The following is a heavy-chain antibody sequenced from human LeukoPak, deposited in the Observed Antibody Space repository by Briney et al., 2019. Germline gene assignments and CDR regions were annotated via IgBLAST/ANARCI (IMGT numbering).Heavy chain of an antibody. D-gene: IGHD3-10*01. V-gene: IGHV3-7*01. CDR2: INRNGNVN. CDR1: GFTFSSYW. Sequence: GGSLRLSCAASGFTFSSYWMNWARQAPGKGLEWVASINRNGNVNYYVDSVKGRFTISRDNAKNSLYLQMSNLRAEDTAVYYCARDPRGPGLNYWGQGTLVTVSS. J-gene: IGHJ4*02. CDR3: ARDPRGPGLNY.